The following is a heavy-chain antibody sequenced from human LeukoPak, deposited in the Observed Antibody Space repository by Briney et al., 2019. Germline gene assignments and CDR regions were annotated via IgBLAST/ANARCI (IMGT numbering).Heavy chain of an antibody. Sequence: PGGSLRLSCKGSGYTFSSYWIGWVRQMPGKCLEWMGIIYPGDSDTRYSPSFQGQVTISADKSISTAYLQWSSLKASDTAMYYCARRSPGMRFDYWGQGTLVTVSS. CDR2: IYPGDSDT. V-gene: IGHV5-51*01. CDR1: GYTFSSYW. CDR3: ARRSPGMRFDY. J-gene: IGHJ4*02.